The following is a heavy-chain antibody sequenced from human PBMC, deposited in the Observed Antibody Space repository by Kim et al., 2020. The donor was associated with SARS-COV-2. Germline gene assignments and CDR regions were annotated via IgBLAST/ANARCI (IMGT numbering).Heavy chain of an antibody. J-gene: IGHJ2*01. CDR1: GGSISSHY. CDR3: AREGGSYGDWDWYFDL. Sequence: SETLSLTCTVSGGSISSHYWSWIRQPPGKGLEWIGYIYYSGSTNYNPSLKSRVTISVDTSKNQFSLKLSSVTAADTAVYYCAREGGSYGDWDWYFDLWGRGTLVTVSS. D-gene: IGHD4-17*01. V-gene: IGHV4-59*11. CDR2: IYYSGST.